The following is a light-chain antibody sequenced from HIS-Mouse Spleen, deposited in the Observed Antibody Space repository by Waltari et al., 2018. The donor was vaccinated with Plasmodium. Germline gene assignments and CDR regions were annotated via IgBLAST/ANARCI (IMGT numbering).Light chain of an antibody. CDR2: DNN. CDR3: GTWDSSLSAGVV. Sequence: QSVLTQPPSVSAAPGQKVTIPCSGSSPNIGNNYVSCYQQLPGTAPKLLIYDNNKRPSGIPDRFSGSKSGTSATLGITGLQTGDEADYYCGTWDSSLSAGVVFGGGTKLTVL. V-gene: IGLV1-51*01. J-gene: IGLJ2*01. CDR1: SPNIGNNY.